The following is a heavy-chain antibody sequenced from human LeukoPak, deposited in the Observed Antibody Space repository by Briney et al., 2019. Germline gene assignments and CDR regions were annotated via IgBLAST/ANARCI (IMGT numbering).Heavy chain of an antibody. Sequence: GGSLRLSCAASGFTFSGSSMHWVRQASGRGLEWVGRVRNKANNYATAYAASVKGRFTISRDDSKNTAYLQMNCLKTEDTAVYYCTRHQPDRSSTDCYDYYYMDVCGKGTTVTVSS. CDR1: GFTFSGSS. CDR3: TRHQPDRSSTDCYDYYYMDV. D-gene: IGHD2-2*01. CDR2: VRNKANNYAT. J-gene: IGHJ6*03. V-gene: IGHV3-73*01.